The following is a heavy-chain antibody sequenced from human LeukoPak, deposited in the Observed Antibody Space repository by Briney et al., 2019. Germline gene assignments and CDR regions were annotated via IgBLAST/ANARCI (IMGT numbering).Heavy chain of an antibody. CDR1: GFTFSSYS. CDR2: ISSSSSYI. CDR3: AREEITMVRGVIRSFDY. V-gene: IGHV3-21*01. Sequence: GGSLRLSCAASGFTFSSYSMNWVRQAPGKGLEWVSSISSSSSYIYYADSVKGRFTISRDNAKDSLYLQMNSLRAEDTAVYYCAREEITMVRGVIRSFDYWGQGTLVTVSS. J-gene: IGHJ4*02. D-gene: IGHD3-10*01.